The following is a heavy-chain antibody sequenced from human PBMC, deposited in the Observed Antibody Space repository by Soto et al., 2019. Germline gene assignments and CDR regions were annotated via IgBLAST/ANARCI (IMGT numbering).Heavy chain of an antibody. V-gene: IGHV3-66*01. CDR2: IDIGGNT. D-gene: IGHD2-2*01. CDR3: ARGRGSTGYLGREHYFDY. J-gene: IGHJ4*02. CDR1: GFSVTNNY. Sequence: EVQVVESGGGLVKPGGSLRLSCAASGFSVTNNYMNWVRQAPGKGLEWVSIIDIGGNTYYADSVKDRFTISRDNSRNTLYLHMGSVRAEDTAVYYCARGRGSTGYLGREHYFDYWGQGTLATVSP.